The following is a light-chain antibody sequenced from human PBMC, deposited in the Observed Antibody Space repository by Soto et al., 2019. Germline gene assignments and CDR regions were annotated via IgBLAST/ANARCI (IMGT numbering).Light chain of an antibody. Sequence: DIQMTQSPSTLSASVGDRVTITCRASQSINNWLARYQQKPWKAPKILIYDASSLQSGVPSRFSGSRSGTEFTLTISSLQPDDFATYSCHQYDTYPRTFGQGTKVDIK. J-gene: IGKJ1*01. V-gene: IGKV1-5*01. CDR3: HQYDTYPRT. CDR2: DAS. CDR1: QSINNW.